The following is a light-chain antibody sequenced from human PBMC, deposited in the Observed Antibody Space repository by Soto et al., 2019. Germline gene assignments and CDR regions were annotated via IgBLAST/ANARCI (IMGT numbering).Light chain of an antibody. CDR1: QSVSSSY. CDR3: QQYGSSPRT. CDR2: GAS. V-gene: IGKV3-20*01. Sequence: EIVLTQSPATLSLSPGERATLSCRASQSVSSSYLAWYQQKPGQAPRLLIYGASSRATGIPDRFSGSGSGTDFTLTISRLEPEDFAVYYCQQYGSSPRTFGQGTRLETK. J-gene: IGKJ5*01.